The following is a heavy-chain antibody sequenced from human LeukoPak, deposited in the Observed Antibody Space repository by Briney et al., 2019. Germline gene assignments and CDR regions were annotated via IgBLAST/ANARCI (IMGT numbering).Heavy chain of an antibody. CDR2: IYYSGST. Sequence: SETLSLTCTVSGGSISSYYWSWIRQPPGKGLEWIGYIYYSGSTNYNPSLKSRVTISVDTSKNQFSLKLSSVTAADTAVYYCARGIAVAGTGPDAFDIWGQGTMVTVSS. J-gene: IGHJ3*02. D-gene: IGHD6-19*01. V-gene: IGHV4-59*08. CDR3: ARGIAVAGTGPDAFDI. CDR1: GGSISSYY.